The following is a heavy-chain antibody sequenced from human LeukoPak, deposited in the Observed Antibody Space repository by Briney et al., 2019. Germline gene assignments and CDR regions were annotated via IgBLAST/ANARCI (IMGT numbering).Heavy chain of an antibody. D-gene: IGHD1-1*01. CDR1: GLTFSSYS. Sequence: GGSLRLSCAASGLTFSSYSMNWVRQAPGKGLEWVSSISSSSSYIYYADSVKGRFTISRDNAKNSLYLRMNSLRAEDTAVYYCANGYNWKDHFDYWGQGTLVTVSS. CDR2: ISSSSSYI. CDR3: ANGYNWKDHFDY. J-gene: IGHJ4*02. V-gene: IGHV3-21*01.